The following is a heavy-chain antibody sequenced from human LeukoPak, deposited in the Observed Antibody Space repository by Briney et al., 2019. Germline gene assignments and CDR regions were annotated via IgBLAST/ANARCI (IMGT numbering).Heavy chain of an antibody. CDR3: ATLWFGSGIDFDY. D-gene: IGHD3-10*01. V-gene: IGHV3-30*02. CDR2: IRYDGSNK. CDR1: GFSFSSYG. J-gene: IGHJ4*02. Sequence: GGSLRLSCAASGFSFSSYGMHWVRQAPGKGLEWVAFIRYDGSNKYYADSVKGRFTTSRDNSKNTLYLEMNSLRAEDTAVYYCATLWFGSGIDFDYWGQGSLVTVSS.